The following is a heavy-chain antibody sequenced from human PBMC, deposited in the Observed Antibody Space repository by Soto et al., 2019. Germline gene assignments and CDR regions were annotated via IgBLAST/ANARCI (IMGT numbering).Heavy chain of an antibody. CDR2: LYDTDGT. D-gene: IGHD3-10*01. J-gene: IGHJ3*02. CDR3: ATWLQREHGFDI. CDR1: GFTLSGKKY. V-gene: IGHV3-53*05. Sequence: ETLSLSCEASGFTLSGKKYLTWVRQAPGKGPEWVSALYDTDGTFYADSVKGRSTISKDNSKNTFYLQMNSLRIDDTAVYYCATWLQREHGFDIWGLGTMVTVSS.